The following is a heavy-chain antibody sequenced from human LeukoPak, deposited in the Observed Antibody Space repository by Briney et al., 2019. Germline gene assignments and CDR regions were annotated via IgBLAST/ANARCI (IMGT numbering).Heavy chain of an antibody. V-gene: IGHV5-10-1*01. D-gene: IGHD6-6*01. CDR3: ARQGSYTTSSFDY. Sequence: GESLKISCTASGYIFTSYWITWVRQVPGKGLEWMGKFVPGDSSTNYSPSFHGHVTISGDKSISTAYLQWNSLKASDTAMYYCARQGSYTTSSFDYWGQGTTVTVSS. CDR2: FVPGDSST. CDR1: GYIFTSYW. J-gene: IGHJ4*03.